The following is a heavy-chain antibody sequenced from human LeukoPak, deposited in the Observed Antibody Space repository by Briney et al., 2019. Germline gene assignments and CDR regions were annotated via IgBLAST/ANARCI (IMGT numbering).Heavy chain of an antibody. Sequence: SGTLSLTCTVSGDSISNTNWWSWVRQTPGKGLEWIGEIHRSGGTNYNPSLKSRVTISVDTSNNQFSLRLNSVTAADTAVYYCARLPLTPVPSGGMLANFFDPWGQGILVTVSS. J-gene: IGHJ5*02. CDR3: ARLPLTPVPSGGMLANFFDP. CDR1: GDSISNTNW. V-gene: IGHV4-4*02. CDR2: IHRSGGT. D-gene: IGHD4-17*01.